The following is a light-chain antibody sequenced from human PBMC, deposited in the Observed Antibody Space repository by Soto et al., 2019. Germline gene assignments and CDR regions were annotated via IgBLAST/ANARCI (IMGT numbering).Light chain of an antibody. V-gene: IGKV3-15*01. Sequence: EIVMTQSPATLSVSPGERATLSCRASQSISTELAWYQQKPGQPPRLLIYSASARATGVPARLPGRGSGSEFTLTLSALQSEDFAVYYCQQGHNWPLTFGQGNRLAI. J-gene: IGKJ2*01. CDR1: QSISTE. CDR3: QQGHNWPLT. CDR2: SAS.